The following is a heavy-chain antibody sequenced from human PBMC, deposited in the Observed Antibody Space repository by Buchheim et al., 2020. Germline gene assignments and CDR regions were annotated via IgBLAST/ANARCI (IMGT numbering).Heavy chain of an antibody. D-gene: IGHD6-13*01. J-gene: IGHJ4*02. V-gene: IGHV4-31*03. CDR2: IYYSGST. CDR1: GGPISSGGYY. CDR3: ARVFDRAAAGPLFDY. Sequence: QVQLQESGPGLVKPSQTLSLTCTVSGGPISSGGYYWSWIRQHPGKALEWIGYIYYSGSTYYNPSLKSRVTISVDTSKNLFSLKLSSVTAADTAVYYCARVFDRAAAGPLFDYWGQGTL.